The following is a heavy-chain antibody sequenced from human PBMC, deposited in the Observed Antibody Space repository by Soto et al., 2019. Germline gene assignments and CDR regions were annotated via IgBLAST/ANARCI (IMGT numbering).Heavy chain of an antibody. V-gene: IGHV4-39*01. CDR1: GGSIGSSSYY. Sequence: AETLSLTCTVPGGSIGSSSYYWGWIRQPPGKGLEWIGSIYYSGSTYYNPSLKSRVTISVDTSKNQFSLKLSSVTAADTAVYYCARHPPAVYYYYGMDVWGQGTTVTVSS. CDR3: ARHPPAVYYYYGMDV. CDR2: IYYSGST. J-gene: IGHJ6*02.